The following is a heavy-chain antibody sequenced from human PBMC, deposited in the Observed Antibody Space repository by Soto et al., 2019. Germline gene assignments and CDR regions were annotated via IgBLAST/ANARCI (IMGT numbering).Heavy chain of an antibody. CDR1: VGSISSSSSY. D-gene: IGHD4-4*01. CDR3: ARMGTADYSMSGQFDS. V-gene: IGHV4-39*01. CDR2: IYYSGST. J-gene: IGHJ4*02. Sequence: SETLSLTCTVSVGSISSSSSYWGWIRQPPGKGLEWIGSIYYSGSTYFTPSLKSRVTILQDTSKNQFSLKLSSMTAADTAVYYCARMGTADYSMSGQFDSLGQRNLVTVYS.